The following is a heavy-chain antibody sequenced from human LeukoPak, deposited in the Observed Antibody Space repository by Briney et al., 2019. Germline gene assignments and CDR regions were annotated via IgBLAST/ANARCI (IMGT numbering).Heavy chain of an antibody. Sequence: SETLSLTCTVSGVSINSYYWSWIRQPAGKGLEWIGRIYSSGCTNYNPSLKTRVSMSVDTSKNQFSLKLTSVTAADTAVYYCARGGKATVVTMWGQGILVTVSS. V-gene: IGHV4-4*07. CDR3: ARGGKATVVTM. CDR2: IYSSGCT. J-gene: IGHJ4*02. D-gene: IGHD4-23*01. CDR1: GVSINSYY.